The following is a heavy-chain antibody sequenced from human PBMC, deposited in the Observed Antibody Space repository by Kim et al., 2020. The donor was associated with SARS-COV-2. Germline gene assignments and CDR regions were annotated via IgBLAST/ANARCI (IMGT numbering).Heavy chain of an antibody. J-gene: IGHJ6*02. D-gene: IGHD3-10*01. CDR2: IYSGGTT. Sequence: GGSLRLSCAASGFFVSTNYMSWVRQAPGKGLEWVSVIYSGGTTYYADSVKGRFTISRDNSKNTVYLQMNSLRAEDTAVLYCARRWPGYGMDVWGQGTTVTVSS. CDR3: ARRWPGYGMDV. V-gene: IGHV3-53*01. CDR1: GFFVSTNY.